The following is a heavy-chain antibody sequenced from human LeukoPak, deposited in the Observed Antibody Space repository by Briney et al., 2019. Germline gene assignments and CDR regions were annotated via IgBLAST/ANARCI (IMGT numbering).Heavy chain of an antibody. Sequence: PGGSLRLSCAASGFTFSSYSMNWVRQAPGKGLEWVSSISGSSSYTYYADSVKGRFTISRDNSKNTLYLQMNSLRAEDTAVYYCAKAGYGSGSYYTLSHFDYWGQGTLVTVSS. CDR1: GFTFSSYS. J-gene: IGHJ4*02. V-gene: IGHV3-21*04. CDR3: AKAGYGSGSYYTLSHFDY. CDR2: ISGSSSYT. D-gene: IGHD3-10*01.